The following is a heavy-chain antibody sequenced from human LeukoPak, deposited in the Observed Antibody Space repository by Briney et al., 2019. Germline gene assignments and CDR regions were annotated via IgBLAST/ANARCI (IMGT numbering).Heavy chain of an antibody. Sequence: PGGSLRLSCAASAFTFDDYGMSWVRQAPGQGLEWVSIVNWNGGSTGYADSVKGRFTISRDNAKNSLYLQMNSLGAEDTALYYCVREEGFSSVGSCYAYWGQGTLVTVSS. CDR3: VREEGFSSVGSCYAY. V-gene: IGHV3-20*04. D-gene: IGHD2-15*01. CDR2: VNWNGGST. CDR1: AFTFDDYG. J-gene: IGHJ4*02.